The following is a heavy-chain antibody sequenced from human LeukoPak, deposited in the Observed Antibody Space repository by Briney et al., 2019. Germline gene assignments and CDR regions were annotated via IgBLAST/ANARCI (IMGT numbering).Heavy chain of an antibody. CDR2: IYSGGTT. J-gene: IGHJ3*02. D-gene: IGHD1-26*01. Sequence: PGGSLRLSCAVSGFTVRSYFMSWVRQAPGMGLEWVSLIYSGGTTYYADSVKGRFTISRDNSKNTLYLQMSSLRADDTAVYYCAREVGSGSYLAHVFDIWGQGTMVTVSS. CDR1: GFTVRSYF. V-gene: IGHV3-53*01. CDR3: AREVGSGSYLAHVFDI.